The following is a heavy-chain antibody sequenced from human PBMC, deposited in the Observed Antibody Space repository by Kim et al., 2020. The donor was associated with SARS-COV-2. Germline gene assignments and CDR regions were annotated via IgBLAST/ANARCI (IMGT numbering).Heavy chain of an antibody. CDR2: ISSSSSYI. CDR1: GFTFSSYS. J-gene: IGHJ4*02. CDR3: ARDLPYSGYDPPFFDY. V-gene: IGHV3-21*01. D-gene: IGHD5-12*01. Sequence: GGSLRLSCAASGFTFSSYSMNWVRQAPGKGLEWVSSISSSSSYIYYADSVKGRFTISRDNAMNSLYLQMNSLRAEDTAVYYCARDLPYSGYDPPFFDYWGQGTLVTVSS.